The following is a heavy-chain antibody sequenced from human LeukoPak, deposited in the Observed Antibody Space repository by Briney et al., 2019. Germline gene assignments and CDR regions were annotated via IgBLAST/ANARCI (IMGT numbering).Heavy chain of an antibody. V-gene: IGHV4-38-2*02. J-gene: IGHJ3*02. Sequence: SETLSLTCTVSGYSISSGYYWGWIRQPPGKGLEWIGSIYHSGSTYYNPSLKSRVTMSVDTSKNQFSLKLSSVTAADTAVYYCARFFWGSYHRGNAFDIWGQGTMVTVSS. CDR2: IYHSGST. CDR1: GYSISSGYY. D-gene: IGHD3-16*02. CDR3: ARFFWGSYHRGNAFDI.